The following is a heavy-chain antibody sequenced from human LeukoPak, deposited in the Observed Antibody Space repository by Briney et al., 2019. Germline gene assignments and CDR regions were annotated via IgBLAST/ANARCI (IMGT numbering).Heavy chain of an antibody. CDR3: AKWLGGDYYYYYMDV. CDR1: GFTFSSYS. CDR2: ISSSSSYI. J-gene: IGHJ6*03. D-gene: IGHD6-19*01. Sequence: GGSLRLSCAASGFTFSSYSMNWVRQAPGKGLEWVSSISSSSSYIYYADSVKGRFTISRDNAKNSLYLQMNSLRAEDTAVYYCAKWLGGDYYYYYMDVWGKGTTVTISS. V-gene: IGHV3-21*04.